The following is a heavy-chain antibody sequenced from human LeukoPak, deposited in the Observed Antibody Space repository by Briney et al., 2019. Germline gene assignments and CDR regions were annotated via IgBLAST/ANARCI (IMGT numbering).Heavy chain of an antibody. V-gene: IGHV4-59*08. J-gene: IGHJ6*03. CDR3: ARHGDRDRCYYNYTDV. CDR1: GGSIGGYY. CDR2: IYYSGST. D-gene: IGHD2-21*01. Sequence: SETLSLTCTVSGGSIGGYYWSWIRQPPGKGPEWIGYIYYSGSTNYNPSLSSRVTMSVDTSRNRFSLRLSSVTAADTAVYYCARHGDRDRCYYNYTDVWGTGTTVTVSS.